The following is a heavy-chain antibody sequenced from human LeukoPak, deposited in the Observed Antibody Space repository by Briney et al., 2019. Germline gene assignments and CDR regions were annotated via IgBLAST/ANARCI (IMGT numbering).Heavy chain of an antibody. J-gene: IGHJ6*03. Sequence: GGSLRLSCAASGFTFSSYEMNWVRQAPGKGLEWVSYISSSGSTIYYADSVKGRFTISRDNAKNSLYLQMNSLRAEDTAVYYSAREPGPYYYYMDVWGKGTTVTVSS. CDR2: ISSSGSTI. CDR1: GFTFSSYE. CDR3: AREPGPYYYYMDV. D-gene: IGHD1-14*01. V-gene: IGHV3-48*03.